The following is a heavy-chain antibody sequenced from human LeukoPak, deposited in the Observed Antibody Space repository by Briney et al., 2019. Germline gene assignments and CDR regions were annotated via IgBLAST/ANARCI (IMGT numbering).Heavy chain of an antibody. Sequence: GASVKVSCKASGYTFTDNHMYWIRQAPGQGPECMGWINPNSGGTNYAQKFQGRITMTRDTSISTAYMDLSRLTSDDTAIYFCARELGRNAFDIWGQGTMVTVSP. CDR3: ARELGRNAFDI. J-gene: IGHJ3*02. CDR2: INPNSGGT. CDR1: GYTFTDNH. V-gene: IGHV1-2*02. D-gene: IGHD7-27*01.